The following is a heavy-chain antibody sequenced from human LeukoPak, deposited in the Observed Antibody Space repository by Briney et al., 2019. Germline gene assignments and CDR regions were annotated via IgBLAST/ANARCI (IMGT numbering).Heavy chain of an antibody. D-gene: IGHD3-3*01. Sequence: PGRSLRLSCAASGFTFSSYWMHWVRQAPGKGLVWVSRINSDGSSTSYADSVKGRFTISRDNAKNTLYLQMNSLRAEDTAVYYCAITRTYYDFWSGSGDAFDIWGQGTMVTVSS. V-gene: IGHV3-74*01. CDR3: AITRTYYDFWSGSGDAFDI. CDR1: GFTFSSYW. CDR2: INSDGSST. J-gene: IGHJ3*02.